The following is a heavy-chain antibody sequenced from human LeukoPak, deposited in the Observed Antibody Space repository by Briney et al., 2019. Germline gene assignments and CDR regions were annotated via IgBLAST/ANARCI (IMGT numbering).Heavy chain of an antibody. D-gene: IGHD3-9*01. Sequence: LEGVVVISYDGSNKYYADSVKGRFTISRDNSKNTLYLQMNSLRAEDTAVYYCAKDLDILTGYLVDYWGQGTLVTVSS. V-gene: IGHV3-30*18. CDR2: ISYDGSNK. J-gene: IGHJ4*02. CDR3: AKDLDILTGYLVDY.